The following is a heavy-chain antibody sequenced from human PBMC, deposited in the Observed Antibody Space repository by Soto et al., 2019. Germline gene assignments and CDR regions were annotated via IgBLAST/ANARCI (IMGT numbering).Heavy chain of an antibody. Sequence: GSGPTLVNPTQTLTLTCTFSGFSLSTSGMCVSWIRQPPGKALEWLALIDWDDDKYYSTSLKTRLTISKDTSKNQVVLTMTNMDPVDTATYYCARIIGGYYGSGSYYPRSWGYGMDVWGQGTTVTVSS. V-gene: IGHV2-70*01. CDR2: IDWDDDK. CDR3: ARIIGGYYGSGSYYPRSWGYGMDV. D-gene: IGHD3-10*01. CDR1: GFSLSTSGMC. J-gene: IGHJ6*02.